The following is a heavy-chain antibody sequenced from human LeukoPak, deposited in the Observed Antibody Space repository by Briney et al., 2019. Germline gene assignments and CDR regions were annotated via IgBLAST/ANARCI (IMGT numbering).Heavy chain of an antibody. D-gene: IGHD3-3*01. J-gene: IGHJ4*02. CDR3: AKPTYGEEIFDY. Sequence: GRSQRLSCAASGFTFSRYGMHWVRQAPGKELEWVAFISLDGSNKYYADSVKGRFTISRDNSMNTLYLQMNSLRAEDTAVYYCAKPTYGEEIFDYWGQGTLVTVSS. V-gene: IGHV3-30*18. CDR1: GFTFSRYG. CDR2: ISLDGSNK.